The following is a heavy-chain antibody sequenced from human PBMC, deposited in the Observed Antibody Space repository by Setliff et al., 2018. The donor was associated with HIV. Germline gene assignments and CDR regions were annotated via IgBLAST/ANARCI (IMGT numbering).Heavy chain of an antibody. D-gene: IGHD3-3*01. Sequence: PSETLSLTCTVSGGSISSSSYYWGWIRQPPGKGLEWIGSIYYSGSTYYNPSLKSRATISIDTSKHQFSLKLTSVTAADTALYYCARDVMEYFGNYFDYWGQGALVTVSS. CDR1: GGSISSSSYY. CDR3: ARDVMEYFGNYFDY. CDR2: IYYSGST. J-gene: IGHJ4*02. V-gene: IGHV4-39*02.